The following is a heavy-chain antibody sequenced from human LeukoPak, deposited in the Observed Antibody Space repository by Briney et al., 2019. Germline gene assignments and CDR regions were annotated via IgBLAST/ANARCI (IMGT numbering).Heavy chain of an antibody. V-gene: IGHV3-48*03. Sequence: GGSLRLSCVVSGFTFSSYEMNWVRQAPGEGLEWVSHISSSNNNIQYADSVKGRFTISRDNARNSLYLQMNSLRAEDTAVYYCARDSDHVRDYWGQGTLVTVSS. CDR2: ISSSNNNI. CDR1: GFTFSSYE. D-gene: IGHD3-10*01. CDR3: ARDSDHVRDY. J-gene: IGHJ4*02.